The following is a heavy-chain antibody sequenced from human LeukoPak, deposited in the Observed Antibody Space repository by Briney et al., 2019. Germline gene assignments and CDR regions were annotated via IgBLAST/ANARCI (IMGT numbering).Heavy chain of an antibody. Sequence: GGSLRLSCAASGFTFSSYAMSWVRRAPGKGLEWVSTISGSGGSTYYADSVKGRFTISRDNSKNTLYLQMNSLRAEDTAVYYCARRASYDGTIFYFDYWGLGTLVTVSS. CDR2: ISGSGGST. V-gene: IGHV3-23*01. CDR1: GFTFSSYA. D-gene: IGHD3-22*01. J-gene: IGHJ4*02. CDR3: ARRASYDGTIFYFDY.